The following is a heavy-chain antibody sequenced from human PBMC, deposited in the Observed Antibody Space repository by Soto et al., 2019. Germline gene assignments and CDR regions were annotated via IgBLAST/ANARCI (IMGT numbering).Heavy chain of an antibody. V-gene: IGHV3-64*01. Sequence: GGSLRLSCAASGFTFSSYAMHWVRQAPGKGLEYVSAISSNGGSTYYANYVKGRFTISRDNSKNTLYLQMGSLRAEDMAVYYCARGRYSSSWFAFDIWGQGTMVTVSS. CDR2: ISSNGGST. CDR3: ARGRYSSSWFAFDI. J-gene: IGHJ3*02. D-gene: IGHD6-13*01. CDR1: GFTFSSYA.